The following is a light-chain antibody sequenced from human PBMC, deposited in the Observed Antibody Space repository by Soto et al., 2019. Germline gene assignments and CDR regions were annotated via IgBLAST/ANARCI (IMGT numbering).Light chain of an antibody. J-gene: IGLJ3*02. CDR1: SSDIGSDKL. V-gene: IGLV2-23*01. CDR2: EAF. Sequence: QSALTQPASVSGSPGQSITISCTGTSSDIGSDKLVSWYQQHPGRAPKIIIYEAFKRTSGVSNRFSGSRSGNTASLTISGLRGEDEADYYCCSYVGSTTWVVGGGTKVNVL. CDR3: CSYVGSTTWV.